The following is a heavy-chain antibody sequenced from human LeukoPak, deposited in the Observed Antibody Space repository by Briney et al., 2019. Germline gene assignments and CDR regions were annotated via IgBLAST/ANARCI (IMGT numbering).Heavy chain of an antibody. Sequence: SETLSLTCTVSGGSISSGDYYWSWIRQPPGKGLEWIGYIYYSGSTYYNPSLKNRVTISVDTSKNQFSLKLSSVTAADTAVYYCARVGGSYDDAFDIWGQGTMVTVSS. CDR2: IYYSGST. CDR1: GGSISSGDYY. D-gene: IGHD1-26*01. CDR3: ARVGGSYDDAFDI. J-gene: IGHJ3*02. V-gene: IGHV4-30-4*08.